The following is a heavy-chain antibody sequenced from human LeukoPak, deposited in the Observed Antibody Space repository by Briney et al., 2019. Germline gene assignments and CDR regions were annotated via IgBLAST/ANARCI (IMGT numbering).Heavy chain of an antibody. Sequence: GESLKISCKASGYTFTSYGISWVRQAPGQGLEWMGWISAYNGNTNYAQKLQGRVTMTTDTSTSTAYMELRSLRSDDTAVYYCASGGGWYGLDAFDIWGQGTMVTVSS. V-gene: IGHV1-18*01. CDR1: GYTFTSYG. CDR3: ASGGGWYGLDAFDI. CDR2: ISAYNGNT. J-gene: IGHJ3*02. D-gene: IGHD6-19*01.